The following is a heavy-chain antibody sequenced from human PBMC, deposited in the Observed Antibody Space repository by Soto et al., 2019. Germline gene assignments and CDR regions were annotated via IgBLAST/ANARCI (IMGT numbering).Heavy chain of an antibody. D-gene: IGHD1-26*01. J-gene: IGHJ4*02. CDR2: ISYDVSNK. CDR1: GFTFSSYA. V-gene: IGHV3-30-3*01. Sequence: GGSLRLSCAASGFTFSSYAMHWVRQAPGKGLEWVAVISYDVSNKYYADSEKGRFTISRDNSKNTLCLQMKSLRAEDTAVYYCARGNSGDPHLYFDYWGPGTLVTVSS. CDR3: ARGNSGDPHLYFDY.